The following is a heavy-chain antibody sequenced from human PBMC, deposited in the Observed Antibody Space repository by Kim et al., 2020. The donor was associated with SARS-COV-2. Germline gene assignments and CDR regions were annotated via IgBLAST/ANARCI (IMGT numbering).Heavy chain of an antibody. V-gene: IGHV4-39*01. Sequence: SETLSLTCTVSGGSISSSSYYWGWIRQPPGKGLEWIGSIYYSGSTYYNPSLKSRVTISVDTSKNQFSLKLSSVTAADTAVYYCARQSFDWLLFITPIGWFDPWGQGTLVTVSS. CDR2: IYYSGST. J-gene: IGHJ5*02. D-gene: IGHD3-9*01. CDR3: ARQSFDWLLFITPIGWFDP. CDR1: GGSISSSSYY.